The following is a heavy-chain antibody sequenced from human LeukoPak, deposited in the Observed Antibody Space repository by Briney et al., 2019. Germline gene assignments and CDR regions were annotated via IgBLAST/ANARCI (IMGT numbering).Heavy chain of an antibody. V-gene: IGHV1-18*01. Sequence: ASVKVSCKASGYTFTSYGISWVRQAPGQGLEWMGWISAYNGNTNYARKLQGRVTMTTDTSTSTAYMELRSLRSDDTAVYYCARDLPGGYSYGYGDYWGQGTLVTVSS. CDR2: ISAYNGNT. CDR3: ARDLPGGYSYGYGDY. CDR1: GYTFTSYG. J-gene: IGHJ4*02. D-gene: IGHD5-18*01.